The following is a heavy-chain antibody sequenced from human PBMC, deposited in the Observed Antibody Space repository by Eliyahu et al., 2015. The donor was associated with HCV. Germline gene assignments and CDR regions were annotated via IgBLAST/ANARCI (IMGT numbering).Heavy chain of an antibody. J-gene: IGHJ4*02. CDR1: GIIFRETW. Sequence: EVQLVEAGGGLVKPGESLRISCVASGIIFRETWMSWVRQAPGKGLEWLGRSKSNNDGGATEYAPAVKGRFTISRDDSRDTLYLQVNSLKTEDTGIYYCTTDPRHWGQGTLVTVSS. CDR2: SKSNNDGGAT. V-gene: IGHV3-15*01. CDR3: TTDPRH.